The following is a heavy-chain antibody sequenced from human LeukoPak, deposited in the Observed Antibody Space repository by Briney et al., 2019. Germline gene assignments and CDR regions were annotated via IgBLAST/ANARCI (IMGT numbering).Heavy chain of an antibody. Sequence: PGGSLRLSCAASGFTFSSYAMHWVRQAPGKGLEWVAVISYDGCNKYYADSVKGRFTISRDNSKNTLYLQMNSLRAEDTAVYYCARTPGYYLYYFDYWGQGTLVTVSS. CDR3: ARTPGYYLYYFDY. CDR2: ISYDGCNK. D-gene: IGHD3-22*01. J-gene: IGHJ4*02. V-gene: IGHV3-30-3*01. CDR1: GFTFSSYA.